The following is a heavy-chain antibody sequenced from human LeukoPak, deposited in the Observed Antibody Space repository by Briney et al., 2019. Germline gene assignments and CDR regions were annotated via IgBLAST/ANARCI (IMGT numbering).Heavy chain of an antibody. Sequence: SETLSLTCAVYGGSFSGYYWSWIRQPPGKGLEWIGSIYHSGSTYYNPSLKSRVTISVDTSKNQFSLKLSSVTAADTAVYYCARAYCSSTSCLYYYYMDVWGKGTTVTVSS. CDR3: ARAYCSSTSCLYYYYMDV. CDR2: IYHSGST. D-gene: IGHD2-2*01. CDR1: GGSFSGYY. V-gene: IGHV4-34*01. J-gene: IGHJ6*03.